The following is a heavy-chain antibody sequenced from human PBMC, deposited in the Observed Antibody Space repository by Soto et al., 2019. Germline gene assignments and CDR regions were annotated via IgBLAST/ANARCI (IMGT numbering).Heavy chain of an antibody. Sequence: SVKVSCNASGFTFTSSALQWVRQARGQRLEWIGWIVVGSGNTNYAQKFQERVTITRDMSTSTAYMELSSLRSEDTAVCYCAAEYRGYVWGSYRYTRWGQGTLVTVSS. CDR1: GFTFTSSA. D-gene: IGHD3-16*02. V-gene: IGHV1-58*01. J-gene: IGHJ4*02. CDR2: IVVGSGNT. CDR3: AAEYRGYVWGSYRYTR.